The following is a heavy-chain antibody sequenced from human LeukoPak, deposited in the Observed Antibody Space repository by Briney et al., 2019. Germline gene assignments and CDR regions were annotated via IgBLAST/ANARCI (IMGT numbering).Heavy chain of an antibody. J-gene: IGHJ4*02. CDR1: GGSISSSSYY. D-gene: IGHD6-19*01. CDR2: IYYSGST. V-gene: IGHV4-39*01. Sequence: SETLSLTCTVSGGSISSSSYYWGWIRQPPGKGLEWIGSIYYSGSTYYNPSLKSRVTISVDTSKNQFSLKLSSVTAADTAVYYCARRWSSGWLFDYWGQGTLVTVSS. CDR3: ARRWSSGWLFDY.